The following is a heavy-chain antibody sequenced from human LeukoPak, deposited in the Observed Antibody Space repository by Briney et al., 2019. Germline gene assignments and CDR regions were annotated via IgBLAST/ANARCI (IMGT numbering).Heavy chain of an antibody. D-gene: IGHD3-10*01. Sequence: PPETLSLTCTVSGYSISSGYYWGWIRQPPGKGLEWIGSIYHSGSTYYNPSLKSRVTISVDTSKNQFSLKLSSVTAADTAVYYCARCGYYGSGSYYFDYWGQGTLVTVSS. CDR1: GYSISSGYY. V-gene: IGHV4-38-2*02. J-gene: IGHJ4*02. CDR3: ARCGYYGSGSYYFDY. CDR2: IYHSGST.